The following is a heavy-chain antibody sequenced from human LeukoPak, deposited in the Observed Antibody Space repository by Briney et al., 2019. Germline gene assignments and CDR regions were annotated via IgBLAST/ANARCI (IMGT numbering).Heavy chain of an antibody. D-gene: IGHD3-22*01. Sequence: SETLSLTCAVYGGSFSGYYWSWIRQPPGKGLEWIGEINHSGSTNYNPSLKSRVTISVDTSKNQFSLKLSSVTAADTAVYYCASSYDSSGLLPDYWGQGTLVTVSS. J-gene: IGHJ4*02. CDR1: GGSFSGYY. CDR2: INHSGST. V-gene: IGHV4-34*01. CDR3: ASSYDSSGLLPDY.